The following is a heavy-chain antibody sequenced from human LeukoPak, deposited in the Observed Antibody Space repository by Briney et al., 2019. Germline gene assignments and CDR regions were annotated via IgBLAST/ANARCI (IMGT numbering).Heavy chain of an antibody. J-gene: IGHJ4*02. Sequence: PSETLSLTCAVYGGSFSGYYWSWIRQPPGKGLEWIGEINHSGSTNYNPSLKSRVTISVDTSKNQFSLKLSSVTAADTAVYYCARGGQQQLTRHFVYWGQGTLVTVSS. V-gene: IGHV4-34*01. CDR2: INHSGST. D-gene: IGHD6-13*01. CDR1: GGSFSGYY. CDR3: ARGGQQQLTRHFVY.